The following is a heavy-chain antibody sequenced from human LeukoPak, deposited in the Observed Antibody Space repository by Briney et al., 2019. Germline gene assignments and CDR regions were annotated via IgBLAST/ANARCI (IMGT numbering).Heavy chain of an antibody. V-gene: IGHV1-18*01. D-gene: IGHD3-3*01. CDR3: ARDLYDFWSGYPMFDY. CDR1: GYTFTSYG. J-gene: IGHJ4*02. Sequence: ASVKVSCKASGYTFTSYGISWVRQAPGQGLEWMGWISAYNGNTNYAQELQGRVTMTTDTSMSTAYMELRSLRSDDTAVYYCARDLYDFWSGYPMFDYWGQGTLVTVSS. CDR2: ISAYNGNT.